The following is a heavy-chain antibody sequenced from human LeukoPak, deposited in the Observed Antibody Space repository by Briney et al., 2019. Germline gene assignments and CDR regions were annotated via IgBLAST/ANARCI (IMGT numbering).Heavy chain of an antibody. V-gene: IGHV3-30*03. Sequence: QSGGSLRLSCAASGFTFSSYGMHWVRQAPGKGLEWVAVISYDGSNKYYADSVKGRFTISRDNSKNTLYLQMNSLRAEDTAVYCCATDLGGGSWYGYYFDYWGQGTLVTVSS. CDR3: ATDLGGGSWYGYYFDY. CDR1: GFTFSSYG. J-gene: IGHJ4*02. D-gene: IGHD2-15*01. CDR2: ISYDGSNK.